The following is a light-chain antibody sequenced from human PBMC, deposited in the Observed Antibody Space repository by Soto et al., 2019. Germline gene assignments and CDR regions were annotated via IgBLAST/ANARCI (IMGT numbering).Light chain of an antibody. CDR3: AAWDDSLNGLYV. Sequence: QSALTQPPSASGTPGQRVTISCSGSSSNIGSNTVNWYQQLPGTAPKLLICSNNQRPSGVPDRFSGSKSGTSASLAISGLQSEDEADXYCAAWDDSLNGLYVFGTG. V-gene: IGLV1-44*01. CDR1: SSNIGSNT. CDR2: SNN. J-gene: IGLJ1*01.